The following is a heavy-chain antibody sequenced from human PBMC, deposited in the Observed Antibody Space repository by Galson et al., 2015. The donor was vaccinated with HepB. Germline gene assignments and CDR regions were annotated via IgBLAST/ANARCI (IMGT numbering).Heavy chain of an antibody. D-gene: IGHD2-2*02. CDR1: GFTVSSNY. Sequence: SLRLSCAASGFTVSSNYMSWVRQAPGKGLEWVSVIYSGGSTYYADSVKGRFTISRDNSKNTLYLQMNSLRAEDTAVYYCARDFEAAIQGGAFDIWGQGTMVTVSS. V-gene: IGHV3-66*01. CDR2: IYSGGST. J-gene: IGHJ3*02. CDR3: ARDFEAAIQGGAFDI.